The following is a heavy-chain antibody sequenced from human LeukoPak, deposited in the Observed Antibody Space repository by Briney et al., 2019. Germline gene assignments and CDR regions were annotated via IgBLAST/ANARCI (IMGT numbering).Heavy chain of an antibody. CDR2: INYSGKT. V-gene: IGHV4-39*07. D-gene: IGHD6-19*01. J-gene: IGHJ4*02. Sequence: SETLSLTCTVSGGSISSYYWGWIRQPPGKGLEWIVSINYSGKTYYNPSLKSRVTISVDTSNNRFSLKLSSVTAADTAVYYCARRDSSGWSYFDYWGQGTLVTVSS. CDR1: GGSISSYY. CDR3: ARRDSSGWSYFDY.